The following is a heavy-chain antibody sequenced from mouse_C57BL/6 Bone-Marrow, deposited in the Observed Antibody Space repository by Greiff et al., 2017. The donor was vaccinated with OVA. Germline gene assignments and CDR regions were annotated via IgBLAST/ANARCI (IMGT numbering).Heavy chain of an antibody. CDR1: GYSITSGYY. Sequence: ESGPGLVKPSQSLSLTCSVTGYSITSGYYWNWIRQFPGNKLEWMGYISYDGSNNYNPSLKNRISITRDTSKNQFFLKLNSVTTEDTATYYCARGNFAYWGQGTLVTVSA. CDR2: ISYDGSN. V-gene: IGHV3-6*01. CDR3: ARGNFAY. J-gene: IGHJ3*01.